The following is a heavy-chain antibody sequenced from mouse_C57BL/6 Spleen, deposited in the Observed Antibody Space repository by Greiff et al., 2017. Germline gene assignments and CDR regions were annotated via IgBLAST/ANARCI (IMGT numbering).Heavy chain of an antibody. CDR2: INPNNGGT. CDR1: GYTFTDYY. V-gene: IGHV1-26*01. CDR3: AREGSNYYFDY. Sequence: VQLQQSGPELVKPGASVKISCKASGYTFTDYYMNWVKQSHGKSLEWIGDINPNNGGTSYNQKFKGKATLTVDKSSSTAYMELRSLTSEDSAVYYCAREGSNYYFDYWGQGTTLTVSS. J-gene: IGHJ2*01. D-gene: IGHD2-5*01.